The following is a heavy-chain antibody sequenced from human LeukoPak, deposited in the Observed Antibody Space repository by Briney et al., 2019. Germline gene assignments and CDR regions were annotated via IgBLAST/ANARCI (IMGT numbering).Heavy chain of an antibody. D-gene: IGHD4-23*01. V-gene: IGHV4-34*01. CDR2: IRPDGST. CDR1: GGSFGGYF. J-gene: IGHJ1*01. CDR3: ARGPRADYAGPRGRFFQH. Sequence: SETLSLTCAVSGGSFGGYFWPWFRRSPQKGREGFGEIRPDGSTDYNPSLKTRVTISLDTSKDQFSLKLTSVTAADMSVYYCARGPRADYAGPRGRFFQHWGQGTLVTVSS.